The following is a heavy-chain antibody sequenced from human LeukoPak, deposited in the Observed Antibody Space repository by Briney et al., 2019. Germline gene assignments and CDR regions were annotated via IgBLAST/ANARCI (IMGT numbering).Heavy chain of an antibody. CDR1: GYTFTGYY. Sequence: ASVKVSCKASGYTFTGYYIHWVRQAPGQGLEWMGFINPNTGGTSYAQKFQARVTMTRDTSISTAYMELSGLRSDDTAMYYCARRYDFWSGYPTAFDYWGQGTLVTVSS. CDR3: ARRYDFWSGYPTAFDY. CDR2: INPNTGGT. D-gene: IGHD3-3*01. J-gene: IGHJ4*02. V-gene: IGHV1-2*02.